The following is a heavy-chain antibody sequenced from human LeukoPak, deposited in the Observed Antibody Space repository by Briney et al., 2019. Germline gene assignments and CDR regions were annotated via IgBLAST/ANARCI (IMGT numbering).Heavy chain of an antibody. Sequence: PGGSLRLSCAASGFTFSSYAMSWVRQAPGKGLGWVSAISGSGSITYYADSVKGRFTISRDNSKNTLYLQMNSLRAEDTAVYYCAKNGAPPRHWGQGTLVTVSS. CDR1: GFTFSSYA. V-gene: IGHV3-23*01. CDR3: AKNGAPPRH. J-gene: IGHJ4*02. CDR2: ISGSGSIT. D-gene: IGHD2-8*01.